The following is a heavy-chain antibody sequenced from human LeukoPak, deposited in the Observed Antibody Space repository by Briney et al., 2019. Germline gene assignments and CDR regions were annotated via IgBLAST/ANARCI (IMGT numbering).Heavy chain of an antibody. CDR1: GGSFSGYY. J-gene: IGHJ5*01. D-gene: IGHD6-13*01. V-gene: IGHV4-34*01. CDR3: ARALPSRGSSSWYDF. CDR2: INHSGST. Sequence: SETLSLTCAVYGGSFSGYYWSWIRQPPGKGLEWIGEINHSGSTNYSPSLKSRVTISVDTSKNQFSLKLSSVTAADTAVYYCARALPSRGSSSWYDFWGQGTLVTVSS.